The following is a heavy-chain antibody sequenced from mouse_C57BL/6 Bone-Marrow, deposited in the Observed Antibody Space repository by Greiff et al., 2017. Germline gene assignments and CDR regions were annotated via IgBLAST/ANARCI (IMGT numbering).Heavy chain of an antibody. D-gene: IGHD1-1*01. CDR3: AKEPLYYCGSSYSFDY. CDR2: INPSNGGT. Sequence: QVQLQQPGTELVKPGASVKLSCKASGYTFTSYWMHWVKQRPGQGLEWIGNINPSNGGTNYNEKFKSKATLTVDKSSSTAYMQLSSLTSEDSAVYYGAKEPLYYCGSSYSFDYWGQGTTLTVSS. J-gene: IGHJ2*01. V-gene: IGHV1-53*01. CDR1: GYTFTSYW.